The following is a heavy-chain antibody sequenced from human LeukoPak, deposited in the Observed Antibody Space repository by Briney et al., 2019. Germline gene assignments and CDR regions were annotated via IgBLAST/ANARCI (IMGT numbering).Heavy chain of an antibody. CDR1: DGSISSRTFY. D-gene: IGHD3-10*01. J-gene: IGHJ4*02. CDR3: ARQRAWFGEWAFDY. Sequence: SETLSLTCTVSDGSISSRTFYWGWIRQPPGGGLEWIGSIKSGDTTYYNASLKSRVTMFVDTSKKQVSLEVSSVTAADTAVYYCARQRAWFGEWAFDYWGRGTLVTVSS. V-gene: IGHV4-39*01. CDR2: IKSGDTT.